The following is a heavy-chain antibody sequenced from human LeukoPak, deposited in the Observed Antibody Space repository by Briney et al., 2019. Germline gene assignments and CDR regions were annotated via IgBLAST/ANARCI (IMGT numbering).Heavy chain of an antibody. J-gene: IGHJ4*02. V-gene: IGHV1-18*01. CDR2: ISAYNGNT. Sequence: ASVKVSCKASGYTFTNYGISWVRQAPGQGLEWMGWISAYNGNTNYAQKLQGRVTMTTDTSTSTAYMELRSLRSDDTAVYYCARGKSGYCSGGSCRHYFDYWGQGTLVTVSS. CDR3: ARGKSGYCSGGSCRHYFDY. D-gene: IGHD2-15*01. CDR1: GYTFTNYG.